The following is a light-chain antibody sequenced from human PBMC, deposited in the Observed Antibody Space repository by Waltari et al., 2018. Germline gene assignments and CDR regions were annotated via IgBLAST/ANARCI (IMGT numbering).Light chain of an antibody. Sequence: VLTQSPGTPSLSPGDRASLSCKASQRLGKNYLAWYQQKPGQAPRLLIFGASSRAAGIPDRFSGSGSGTDFTLTISRLEPEDFAVYYCQQYGSSVLYTFGQGTKLEIK. J-gene: IGKJ2*01. CDR1: QRLGKNY. V-gene: IGKV3-20*01. CDR3: QQYGSSVLYT. CDR2: GAS.